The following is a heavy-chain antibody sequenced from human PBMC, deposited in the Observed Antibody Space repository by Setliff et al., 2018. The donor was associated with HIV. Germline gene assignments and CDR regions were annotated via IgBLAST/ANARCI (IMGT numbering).Heavy chain of an antibody. J-gene: IGHJ6*03. D-gene: IGHD2-21*01. CDR1: GGSISNGGYY. CDR2: FSYSGNI. V-gene: IGHV4-31*03. CDR3: TRVPINSYYYMDV. Sequence: SETLSLTCTVSGGSISNGGYYWSWIRQHPGKGLEYIGYFSYSGNIYHNPSLKSRVTISVDTSKNQFSLKVSSVTGADTAVYYCTRVPINSYYYMDVWGKGTTVTVSS.